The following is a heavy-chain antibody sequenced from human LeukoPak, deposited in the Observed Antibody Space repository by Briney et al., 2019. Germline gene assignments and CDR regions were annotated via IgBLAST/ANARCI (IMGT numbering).Heavy chain of an antibody. J-gene: IGHJ4*02. CDR3: ATVVAGVTCDH. Sequence: ASVKVSCKTSGYTFTGHYMHWVRKAPGQGLEWMGWIKPGSGGTAYAHKFQGRVTMTRDTSISTAYLELSSLRSDDAAVYYCATVVAGVTCDHWGQGTLVTVSS. CDR2: IKPGSGGT. CDR1: GYTFTGHY. D-gene: IGHD2-15*01. V-gene: IGHV1-2*02.